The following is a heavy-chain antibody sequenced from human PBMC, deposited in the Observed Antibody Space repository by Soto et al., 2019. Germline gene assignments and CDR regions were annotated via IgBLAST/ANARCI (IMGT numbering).Heavy chain of an antibody. Sequence: GGSLRLSCSASGFTLSGCDMHWVRQAPGKGLEHVSAITTTGGSTSYTDCVRGRFTISRDNSKNSLYLLMSSLRAEDTAVYYCARGYSSSWSAPDYWGQGTLVTVSS. CDR1: GFTLSGCD. D-gene: IGHD6-13*01. CDR2: ITTTGGST. CDR3: ARGYSSSWSAPDY. J-gene: IGHJ4*02. V-gene: IGHV3-64D*08.